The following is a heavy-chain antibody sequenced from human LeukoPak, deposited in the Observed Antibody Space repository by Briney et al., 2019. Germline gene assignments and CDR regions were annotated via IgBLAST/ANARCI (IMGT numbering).Heavy chain of an antibody. V-gene: IGHV3-11*05. CDR2: ISSSSYT. CDR3: ARDYPGYSSSWYYFDY. Sequence: PGGSLRLSCAASGFTFSDYYMSWIRQAPGKGLEWVSYISSSSYTNYADSVKGRFTISRDNAKNSLYLQMNSLRAEDTAVYYCARDYPGYSSSWYYFDYWGQGTLVTVSS. J-gene: IGHJ4*02. CDR1: GFTFSDYY. D-gene: IGHD6-13*01.